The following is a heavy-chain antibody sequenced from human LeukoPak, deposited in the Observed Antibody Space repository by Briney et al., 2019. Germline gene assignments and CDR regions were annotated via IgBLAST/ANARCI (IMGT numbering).Heavy chain of an antibody. V-gene: IGHV4-39*07. CDR2: IYYSGST. D-gene: IGHD6-13*01. J-gene: IGHJ4*02. Sequence: SETLSLTCTVSGGSISSSSYYWGWIRQPPGKGLEWIGSIYYSGSTYYNPSLKSRVTISVDPSKNQFSLKLSSVTAADTAVYYCARGYSSSWYPFDYWGQGTLVTVSS. CDR1: GGSISSSSYY. CDR3: ARGYSSSWYPFDY.